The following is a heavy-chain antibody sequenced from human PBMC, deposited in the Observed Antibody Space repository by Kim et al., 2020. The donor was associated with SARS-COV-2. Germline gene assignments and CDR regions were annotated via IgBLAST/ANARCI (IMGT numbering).Heavy chain of an antibody. Sequence: GESLKISCKGSGYSFTSYWIGWVRQMPGKGLEWMGIIYPGDSDTRYSPSFQGQVTISADKSISTAYLQWSSLKASDTAMYYCARPFYYDSSGYSMDAFDIWGQGTMVTVSS. V-gene: IGHV5-51*01. J-gene: IGHJ3*02. D-gene: IGHD3-22*01. CDR2: IYPGDSDT. CDR3: ARPFYYDSSGYSMDAFDI. CDR1: GYSFTSYW.